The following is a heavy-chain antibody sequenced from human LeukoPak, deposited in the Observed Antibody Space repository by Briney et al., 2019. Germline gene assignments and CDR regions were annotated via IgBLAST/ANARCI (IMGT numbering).Heavy chain of an antibody. CDR1: GFTFDDYA. CDR3: ARDLRATVTLSGNDY. D-gene: IGHD4-17*01. Sequence: PGGSLRLSCAASGFTFDDYAMHWVRQAPGKGLEWVSAISSSGSTIYYADSVKGRFTISRDNAKNSLYLQMNSLRAEDTAVYYCARDLRATVTLSGNDYWGQGTLVTVSS. V-gene: IGHV3-11*04. CDR2: ISSSGSTI. J-gene: IGHJ4*02.